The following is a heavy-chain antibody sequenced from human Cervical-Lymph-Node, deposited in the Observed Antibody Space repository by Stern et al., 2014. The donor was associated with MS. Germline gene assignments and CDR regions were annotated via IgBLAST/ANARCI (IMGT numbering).Heavy chain of an antibody. CDR2: IFLNDAK. J-gene: IGHJ4*02. V-gene: IGHV2-26*01. Sequence: QVTLKESGPMLVKPTETLTLTCTVSGFSLTNPKMGVSWIRQPPGKALEWLAHIFLNDAKSYSTSLKSRLIISKDTSKSQVVLTMTNMDPVDTATYYCARSYTSSWYRQGYYFDYWGQGTLVTVSS. D-gene: IGHD6-13*01. CDR1: GFSLTNPKMG. CDR3: ARSYTSSWYRQGYYFDY.